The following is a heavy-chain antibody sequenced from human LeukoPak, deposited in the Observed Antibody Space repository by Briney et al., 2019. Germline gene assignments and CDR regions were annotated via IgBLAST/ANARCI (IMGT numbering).Heavy chain of an antibody. V-gene: IGHV1-2*02. J-gene: IGHJ3*02. CDR1: GYTFTGYY. CDR3: ARDRGQLVRDAFDI. CDR2: INPNSCGT. D-gene: IGHD6-6*01. Sequence: ASVKVLCKASGYTFTGYYMHWVRQAPGQGLEWMGWINPNSCGTNYAQKFQGRVTMTRDTSISTAYMELSRLRSDDTAVYYCARDRGQLVRDAFDIWGQGTMVTVSS.